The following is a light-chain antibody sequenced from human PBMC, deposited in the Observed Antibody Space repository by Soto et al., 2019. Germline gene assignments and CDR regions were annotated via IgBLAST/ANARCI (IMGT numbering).Light chain of an antibody. CDR1: QDIRDD. V-gene: IGKV1-17*01. CDR3: LQYSSYPWT. Sequence: DIQMTQSPSSLSASVGDRVTITCRASQDIRDDLDWYQQTPGKAPKRLIYEASTLQTGVPSRFSGSGSGTEFTLTISSLQPEDFATYYYLQYSSYPWTFGQGTNVEIK. CDR2: EAS. J-gene: IGKJ1*01.